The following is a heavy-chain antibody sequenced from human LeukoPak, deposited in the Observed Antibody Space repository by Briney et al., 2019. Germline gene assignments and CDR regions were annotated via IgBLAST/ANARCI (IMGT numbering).Heavy chain of an antibody. CDR3: ARAGYDSSGYSTYYFDY. CDR2: IYYSGNA. J-gene: IGHJ4*02. Sequence: SQTLSLTCTVSGGSIISGGYYWSWIRQHPGKGLDWIGYIYYSGNAYYNPSLKSRVTISVDTSKNQFSLKLSSVTAADTAVYYCARAGYDSSGYSTYYFDYWGQGTLVTVSS. D-gene: IGHD3-22*01. CDR1: GGSIISGGYY. V-gene: IGHV4-31*03.